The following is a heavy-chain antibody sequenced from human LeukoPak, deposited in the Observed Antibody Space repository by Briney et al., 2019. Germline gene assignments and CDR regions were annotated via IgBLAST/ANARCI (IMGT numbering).Heavy chain of an antibody. CDR3: ARRRLGETTTANWFDP. J-gene: IGHJ5*02. D-gene: IGHD1-7*01. CDR2: IYYSGST. V-gene: IGHV4-31*03. CDR1: GGSISSGGYY. Sequence: PSQTLSLTCTVSGGSISSGGYYWSWIRQHPGKGLEWIGYIYYSGSTYYNPSLKSRVTISVDTSKNQFSLKLSSVTAADTAVYYCARRRLGETTTANWFDPWGQGTLVTVSS.